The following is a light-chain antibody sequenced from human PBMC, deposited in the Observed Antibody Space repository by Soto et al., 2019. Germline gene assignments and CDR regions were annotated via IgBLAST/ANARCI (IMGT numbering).Light chain of an antibody. J-gene: IGKJ5*01. CDR2: TAS. CDR1: QSISSY. Sequence: DIQMTQSPSSLSASVGDSATITCRASQSISSYLNWYQQKPGKAPNLLIYTASNLQSGVPSRFSGSGSGTHFTLTISSLQPEDFGTYYCQQTDSFPITFGQGTRLEIK. V-gene: IGKV1-39*01. CDR3: QQTDSFPIT.